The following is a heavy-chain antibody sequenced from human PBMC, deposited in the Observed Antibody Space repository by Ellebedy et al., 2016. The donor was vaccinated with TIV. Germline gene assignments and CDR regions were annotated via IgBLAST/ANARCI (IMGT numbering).Heavy chain of an antibody. CDR1: GLTFSTHG. J-gene: IGHJ4*02. D-gene: IGHD2-21*02. Sequence: PGGSLRLSCAVPGLTFSTHGMSSVRQAPGKGLEWVTGLTARGDSTSYADSVKGRFTLSRDNSKNTLYLQMNSLRVEDTAVYYGVVTGWRGGTIVPFTYWGQGSLVTVSS. CDR3: VVTGWRGGTIVPFTY. V-gene: IGHV3-23*01. CDR2: LTARGDST.